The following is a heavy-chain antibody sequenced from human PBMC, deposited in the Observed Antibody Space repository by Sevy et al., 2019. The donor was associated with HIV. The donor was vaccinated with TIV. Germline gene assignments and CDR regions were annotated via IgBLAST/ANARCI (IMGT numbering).Heavy chain of an antibody. V-gene: IGHV3-49*04. CDR3: TRWSGSQSIFDY. Sequence: GGSLRLSCTVSGFIFGDYGMSWVRQAPGKGLEWIAFFKSKIHGGTTENTASVKGRFTISRDDSKNIVYLQMSNLKTEDTAVYYCTRWSGSQSIFDYWGQGTLVTVSS. J-gene: IGHJ4*02. D-gene: IGHD1-26*01. CDR2: FKSKIHGGTT. CDR1: GFIFGDYG.